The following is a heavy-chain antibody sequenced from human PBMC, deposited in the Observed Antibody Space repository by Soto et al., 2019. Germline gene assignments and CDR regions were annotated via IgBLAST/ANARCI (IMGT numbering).Heavy chain of an antibody. J-gene: IGHJ3*02. CDR3: AAGYCSGGSCYKWDAFDI. CDR2: ISAYNGNT. D-gene: IGHD2-15*01. CDR1: GYTFTSYG. V-gene: IGHV1-18*01. Sequence: GASVKVSCKASGYTFTSYGISWVRQAPGQGLEWMGWISAYNGNTNYAQKLQGRVTMTTDTSTSTAYMELRSLRSEDTAVYYCAAGYCSGGSCYKWDAFDIWGQGTMVTVSS.